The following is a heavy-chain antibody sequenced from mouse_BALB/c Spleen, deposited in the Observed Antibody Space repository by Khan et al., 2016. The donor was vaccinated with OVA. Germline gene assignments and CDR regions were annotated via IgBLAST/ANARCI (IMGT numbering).Heavy chain of an antibody. CDR3: ARLTPYGYDAWFAY. D-gene: IGHD2-2*01. Sequence: QVQLQQSGAELARPGASVKMSCKASGYTFTSYTMHWVKQRPGQGLEWIGYINPSSGYTNYNQQFKDKATLTADKSSSTAYLQLSSLTSEDSAVYYCARLTPYGYDAWFAYWGQGTLVTVSA. J-gene: IGHJ3*01. CDR1: GYTFTSYT. V-gene: IGHV1-4*01. CDR2: INPSSGYT.